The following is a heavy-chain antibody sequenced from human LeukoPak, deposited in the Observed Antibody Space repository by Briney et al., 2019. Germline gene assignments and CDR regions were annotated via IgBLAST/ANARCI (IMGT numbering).Heavy chain of an antibody. J-gene: IGHJ4*02. V-gene: IGHV1-58*02. Sequence: ASVKVSCKASGFTFTSSAMQWVRQARGQRLEWIGWIGVGSGNTNYAQKFQERVTITRDMSTSTAYMELSSLRSEDTAVYYCATLPLDSSGYYVGYWGQGTLVTVSS. CDR1: GFTFTSSA. CDR3: ATLPLDSSGYYVGY. D-gene: IGHD3-22*01. CDR2: IGVGSGNT.